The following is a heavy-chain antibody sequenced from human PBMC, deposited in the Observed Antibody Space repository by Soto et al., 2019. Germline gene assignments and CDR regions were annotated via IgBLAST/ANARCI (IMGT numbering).Heavy chain of an antibody. CDR2: INHSGST. CDR3: ARGSGGVIPAHYHYYMYV. D-gene: IGHD3-16*02. J-gene: IGHJ6*03. Sequence: SETLSLTCAVYGGSFSGYYWSWIRQPPGEGLEWIGEINHSGSTNYNPSLKSRVTISVDTSKNQFSLKLSSVTAADTAVYYCARGSGGVIPAHYHYYMYVRGKGTTVTIS. V-gene: IGHV4-34*01. CDR1: GGSFSGYY.